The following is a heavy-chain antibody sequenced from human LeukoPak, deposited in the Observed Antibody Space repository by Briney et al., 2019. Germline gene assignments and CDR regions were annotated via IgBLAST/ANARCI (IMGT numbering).Heavy chain of an antibody. J-gene: IGHJ4*02. V-gene: IGHV1-69*05. Sequence: SVKVSCKASGGTSSSYAISWVRQAPGQGLEWMGGIIPIFGTANYAQKFQGRVTITTDESTSTAYMELSSLRSEDTAVYYRARGKDWNYYSYWGQGTLVTVSS. CDR1: GGTSSSYA. D-gene: IGHD1-7*01. CDR2: IIPIFGTA. CDR3: ARGKDWNYYSY.